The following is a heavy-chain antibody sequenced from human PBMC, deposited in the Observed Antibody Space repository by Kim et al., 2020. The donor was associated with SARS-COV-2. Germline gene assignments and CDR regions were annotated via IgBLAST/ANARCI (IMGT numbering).Heavy chain of an antibody. D-gene: IGHD4-17*01. CDR1: GGSFSGYY. CDR3: AGHLRWFDY. CDR2: INHSGST. V-gene: IGHV4-34*01. J-gene: IGHJ4*02. Sequence: SETLSLTCAVYGGSFSGYYWSWIRQPPGKGLEWIGEINHSGSTNYNPSLKSRVTISVDTSKNQFSLKLSSVTAADTAVYYCAGHLRWFDYWGQGTLVTVSS.